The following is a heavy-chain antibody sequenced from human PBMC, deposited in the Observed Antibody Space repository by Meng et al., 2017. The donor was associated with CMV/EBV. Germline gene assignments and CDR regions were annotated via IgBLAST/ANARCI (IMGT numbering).Heavy chain of an antibody. J-gene: IGHJ5*02. V-gene: IGHV4-34*01. CDR3: ARGGPSTIFGVAINWFDP. Sequence: SETLSLTCAVYGGSFSGYYWSWIRQPPGKGLEWLGEINHSGSTNYNPSLKSRVTISVDTSKNQFSLKLSSVTAADTAVYYCARGGPSTIFGVAINWFDPWGQGTLVTVSS. D-gene: IGHD3-3*01. CDR1: GGSFSGYY. CDR2: INHSGST.